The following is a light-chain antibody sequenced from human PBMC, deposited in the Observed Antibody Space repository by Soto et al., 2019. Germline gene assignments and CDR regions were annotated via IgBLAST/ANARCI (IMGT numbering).Light chain of an antibody. CDR2: GAS. CDR3: QQYNNWPAIT. Sequence: EVVMTQSPATLSVSPGERATLSCRASQSVRSNLAWYQQKPGQAPRLLIYGASNRVSGIPATFSGSGSGTEFTLTISSLQSEDFAVYYCQQYNNWPAITFGQGTKVEIX. CDR1: QSVRSN. V-gene: IGKV3D-15*01. J-gene: IGKJ1*01.